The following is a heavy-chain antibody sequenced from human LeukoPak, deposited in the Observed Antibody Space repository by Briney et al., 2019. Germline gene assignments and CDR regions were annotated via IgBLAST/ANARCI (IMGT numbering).Heavy chain of an antibody. CDR2: IYYSGST. V-gene: IGHV4-30-4*01. Sequence: PSETLSLTCTVSGGSISSGYYEWGWIRHPPGKGLEWFRYIYYSGSTYCSPSLKSRVTISIDTSKKQFSLKLSSVTAADTAVYYCASTIVVVTARRFDYWGQGTLVTVSS. D-gene: IGHD2-21*02. CDR3: ASTIVVVTARRFDY. J-gene: IGHJ4*02. CDR1: GGSISSGYYE.